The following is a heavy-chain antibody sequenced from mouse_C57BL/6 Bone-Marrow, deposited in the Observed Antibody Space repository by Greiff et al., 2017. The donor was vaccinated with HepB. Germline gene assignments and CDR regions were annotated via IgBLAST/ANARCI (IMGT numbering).Heavy chain of an antibody. CDR3: AEEDYYGSSPFAY. J-gene: IGHJ3*01. CDR2: ISSGSSTI. Sequence: EVKLMESGGGLVKPGGSLKLSCAASGFTFSDYGMHWVRQAPEKGLEWVAYISSGSSTIYYADTVKGRFTISRDNAKNTLFLQMTSLRSEDTAMYYCAEEDYYGSSPFAYWGQGTLVTVSA. CDR1: GFTFSDYG. D-gene: IGHD1-1*01. V-gene: IGHV5-17*01.